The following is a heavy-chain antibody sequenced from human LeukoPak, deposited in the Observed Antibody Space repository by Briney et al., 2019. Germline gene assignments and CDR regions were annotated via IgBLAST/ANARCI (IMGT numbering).Heavy chain of an antibody. D-gene: IGHD6-19*01. CDR3: ARVVAVGDFDY. V-gene: IGHV1-46*01. J-gene: IGHJ4*02. CDR1: GYTFPSYY. Sequence: GASVKVSCKXSGYTFPSYYMHWVRQAPGQGLEWMGIINPSGGSTSYAQKFQGRVTMTRDTSTSTVYMELSSLRSEDTAVYYCARVVAVGDFDYWGQGTLVTVSS. CDR2: INPSGGST.